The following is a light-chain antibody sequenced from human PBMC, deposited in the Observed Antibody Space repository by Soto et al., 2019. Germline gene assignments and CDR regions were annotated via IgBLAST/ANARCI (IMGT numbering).Light chain of an antibody. V-gene: IGKV3D-11*01. CDR3: QQRNFWPLT. CDR1: QGIGNY. J-gene: IGKJ3*01. Sequence: EDVLTQSPAILSLSPGERATLSCRASQGIGNYLAWYQQKPGQAPRLLIYDASNRATGIPARFSGSGSDTDFTLTIVSLEPEDSAVYYCQQRNFWPLTFGPGTRVEIK. CDR2: DAS.